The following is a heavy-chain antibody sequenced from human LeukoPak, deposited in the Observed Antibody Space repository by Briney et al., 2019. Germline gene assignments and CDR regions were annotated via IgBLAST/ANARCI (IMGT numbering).Heavy chain of an antibody. CDR1: GFTFSSYS. J-gene: IGHJ4*02. CDR2: ISSTSSTI. D-gene: IGHD6-19*01. V-gene: IGHV3-48*01. Sequence: GGSLRLSCAASGFTFSSYSVNWVRQAPGKGLEWVSYISSTSSTIYYADSVKGRFTISRDNAKNSLYLQMDSLRAEDTAVYYCARAGLQQWLSFDNWGQGTLVTVST. CDR3: ARAGLQQWLSFDN.